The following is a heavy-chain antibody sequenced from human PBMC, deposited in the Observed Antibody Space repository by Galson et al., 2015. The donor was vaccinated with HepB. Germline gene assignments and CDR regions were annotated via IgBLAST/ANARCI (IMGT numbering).Heavy chain of an antibody. V-gene: IGHV3-23*01. CDR3: AKDVENRYGYNDY. CDR1: GFIFSNYA. Sequence: SLRLSCAASGFIFSNYAMNWVRQSPGKGLEWVSVPSGSGGSTYYADSVKGRFTISRDNSKNTLYLQMHSLRAEDTAVYYCAKDVENRYGYNDYWCHGTLVTVSS. D-gene: IGHD5-24*01. CDR2: PSGSGGST. J-gene: IGHJ4*01.